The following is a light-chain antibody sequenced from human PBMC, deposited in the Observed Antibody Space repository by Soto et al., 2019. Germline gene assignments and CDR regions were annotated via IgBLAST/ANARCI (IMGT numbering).Light chain of an antibody. CDR3: HQYDTERP. J-gene: IGKJ1*01. CDR2: VAS. V-gene: IGKV1-5*03. Sequence: DIQMTQSPSTLSASVGDRVTITCRASQNSNNWLAWYQQKPWKAPHRLIYVASTVEIGVPSRFSGSGSGTEFTLTCIRLHPDDFATYYFHQYDTERPFGHGTQVEI. CDR1: QNSNNW.